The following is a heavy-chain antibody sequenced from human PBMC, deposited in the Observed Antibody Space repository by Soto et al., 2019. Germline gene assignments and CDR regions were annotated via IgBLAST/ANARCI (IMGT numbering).Heavy chain of an antibody. V-gene: IGHV3-74*01. CDR2: INYDETTT. D-gene: IGHD1-26*01. CDR3: ARYSGSYYRTPLDY. J-gene: IGHJ4*02. CDR1: GFSLTMYW. Sequence: GSLRLSCAASGFSLTMYWMHWVRQAPGKGLVWVPLINYDETTTSYADSVKGRFTISRDNVKNTLYLQMNSLRAEDTAVYYCARYSGSYYRTPLDYWGQGTLVTVSS.